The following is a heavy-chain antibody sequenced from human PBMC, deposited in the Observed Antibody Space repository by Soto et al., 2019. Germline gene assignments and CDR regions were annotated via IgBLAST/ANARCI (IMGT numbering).Heavy chain of an antibody. D-gene: IGHD3-22*01. CDR1: GFTFSNAW. CDR2: IKSKTDGGTT. Sequence: GALRLSCAASGFTFSNAWVERVPPAPGKGLEWVGRIKSKTDGGTTDYAAPVKGRFTISRDDSKNTLYLQMNSLKTEDTAVYYCTTEDSIWGYFDYWGQGTLVTVSS. J-gene: IGHJ4*02. CDR3: TTEDSIWGYFDY. V-gene: IGHV3-15*07.